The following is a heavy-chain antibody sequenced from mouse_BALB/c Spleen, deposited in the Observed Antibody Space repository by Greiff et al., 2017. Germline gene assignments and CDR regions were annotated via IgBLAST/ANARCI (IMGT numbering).Heavy chain of an antibody. J-gene: IGHJ2*01. D-gene: IGHD3-2*01. Sequence: EVKLVESGGGLVKPGGSLKLSCAASGFTFSSYAMSWVRQTPEKRLEWVASISSGGSTYYPDSVKGRFTISRDNARNILYLQMSSLRSEDTAMYYCARGGDSSGFDYWGQGTTLTVSS. CDR3: ARGGDSSGFDY. CDR1: GFTFSSYA. CDR2: ISSGGST. V-gene: IGHV5-6-5*01.